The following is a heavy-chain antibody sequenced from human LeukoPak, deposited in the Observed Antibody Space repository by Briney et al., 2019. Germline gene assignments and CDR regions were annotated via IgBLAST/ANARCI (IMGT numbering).Heavy chain of an antibody. CDR2: IIPIFGTA. J-gene: IGHJ3*02. CDR3: ARDTVLYGDDAFDI. V-gene: IGHV1-69*05. Sequence: SVKVSCKASGGTFSSYAISWVRQAPGQGLEWMGRIIPIFGTANYAQKFQGRVTITTDESTSTAYMELSSLRSEDTAVYYCARDTVLYGDDAFDIWGQETMVTVSS. D-gene: IGHD4-17*01. CDR1: GGTFSSYA.